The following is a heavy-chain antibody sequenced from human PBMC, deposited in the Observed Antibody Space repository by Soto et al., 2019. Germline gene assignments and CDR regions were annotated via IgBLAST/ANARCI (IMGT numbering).Heavy chain of an antibody. D-gene: IGHD4-4*01. Sequence: SETLSLTCAVSGYSITSGYYWVWIRQSPGKGLEWIGSISHTGSRTYYNPSLESRVTISVDTSRNQFSLKLTSVTAADTAVYSCARATITTRGAGWFDPWGQGTLVTVS. CDR2: ISHTGSRT. CDR3: ARATITTRGAGWFDP. V-gene: IGHV4-38-2*01. J-gene: IGHJ5*02. CDR1: GYSITSGYY.